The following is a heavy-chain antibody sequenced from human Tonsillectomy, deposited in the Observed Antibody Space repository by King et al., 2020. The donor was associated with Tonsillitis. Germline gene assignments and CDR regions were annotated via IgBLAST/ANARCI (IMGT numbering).Heavy chain of an antibody. CDR1: GGSISSGSYY. J-gene: IGHJ5*02. V-gene: IGHV4-61*02. CDR2: IYTSGST. Sequence: QLQESGPGLVKPSQTLSLTCTVSGGSISSGSYYWSWIRQPAGKGLEWIGRIYTSGSTNYNPSLKSRVTISVDTSKNQFSLKLSSVTAADTAVYYCSRGHFSSSCDPFDPWGQGTLVTVSS. D-gene: IGHD6-13*01. CDR3: SRGHFSSSCDPFDP.